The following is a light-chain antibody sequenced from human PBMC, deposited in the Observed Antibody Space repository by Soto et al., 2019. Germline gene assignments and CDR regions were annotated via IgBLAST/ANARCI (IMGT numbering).Light chain of an antibody. CDR2: DAS. J-gene: IGKJ1*01. V-gene: IGKV1-5*01. CDR1: QSISNW. CDR3: QYAT. Sequence: DIQMTQSPSTLSASVGDRVTITCRASQSISNWLAWYQQKPGKAPKLLIYDASSLESGVPSRFSGSGSGTKFTIIISSRQPDDFATYYYQYATVGQGTKVE.